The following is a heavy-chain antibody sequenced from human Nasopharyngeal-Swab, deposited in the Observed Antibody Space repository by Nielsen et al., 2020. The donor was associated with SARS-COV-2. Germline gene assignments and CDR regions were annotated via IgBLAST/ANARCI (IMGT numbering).Heavy chain of an antibody. CDR3: ARDAWGSGWFVDAFDI. D-gene: IGHD6-19*01. J-gene: IGHJ3*02. CDR1: GGTFSSYG. CDR2: ISAYNGNT. V-gene: IGHV1-18*01. Sequence: ASVKVSCKASGGTFSSYGISWVRQAPGQGLEWMGWISAYNGNTNYAQKLQGRVTMTTDTSTSTAYMELRSLRSDDTAVYYCARDAWGSGWFVDAFDIWGQGTMVTVSS.